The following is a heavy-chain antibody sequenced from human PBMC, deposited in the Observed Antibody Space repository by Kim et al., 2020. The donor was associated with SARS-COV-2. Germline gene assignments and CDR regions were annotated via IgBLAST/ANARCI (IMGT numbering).Heavy chain of an antibody. CDR1: GYTFTGYY. J-gene: IGHJ4*02. CDR2: INPNSGGT. Sequence: ASVKVSCKASGYTFTGYYMHLVRQAPGQGLEWMGWINPNSGGTNYAQKFQGRVTMTRDTSISTAYIELSRLRSDDTAVYYCARVRGCSGGSCQFAYWGQGTLVTVSS. CDR3: ARVRGCSGGSCQFAY. D-gene: IGHD2-15*01. V-gene: IGHV1-2*02.